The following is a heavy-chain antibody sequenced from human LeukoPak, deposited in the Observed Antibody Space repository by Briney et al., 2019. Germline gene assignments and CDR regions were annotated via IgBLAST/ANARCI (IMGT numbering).Heavy chain of an antibody. Sequence: SETLSLTCTVSGGSISSYYWNWIRQPAGKGLEWVGRIYTSGSTNYNPSLKSRVSMSVDTSKNQFSLKLSSVTAADTAVYYCARWRDGYNRWFNPWGQGTLVTVSS. CDR3: ARWRDGYNRWFNP. D-gene: IGHD5-24*01. J-gene: IGHJ5*02. CDR2: IYTSGST. V-gene: IGHV4-4*07. CDR1: GGSISSYY.